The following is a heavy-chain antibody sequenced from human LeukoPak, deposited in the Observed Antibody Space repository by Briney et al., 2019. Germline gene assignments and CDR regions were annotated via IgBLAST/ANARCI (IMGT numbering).Heavy chain of an antibody. CDR3: ARSPKDILTGYYYYYGMDV. Sequence: QSGGSLRLSCAASGFTFSSYAMHWVRQAPGKGLEWVAVISYDGSNKYYADSVKGRFTISRDNAKNSLYLQMNSLRAEDTAVYYCARSPKDILTGYYYYYGMDVWGQGTTVTVSS. V-gene: IGHV3-30-3*01. J-gene: IGHJ6*02. D-gene: IGHD3-9*01. CDR1: GFTFSSYA. CDR2: ISYDGSNK.